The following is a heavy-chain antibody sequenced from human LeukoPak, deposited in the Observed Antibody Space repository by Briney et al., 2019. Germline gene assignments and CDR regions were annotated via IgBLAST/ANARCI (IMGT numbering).Heavy chain of an antibody. CDR1: GYTVNTYY. J-gene: IGHJ4*02. CDR3: TTLPLHKLGKDY. V-gene: IGHV1-46*03. D-gene: IGHD3-16*01. Sequence: ASVKVSCKALGYTVNTYYMHWVRQAPGQGLECMGIINPSGGSTSYQQKFQGRVRMSRDMSANTVYMELSSLRSEETAVYYCTTLPLHKLGKDYWGQGTLVTVSS. CDR2: INPSGGST.